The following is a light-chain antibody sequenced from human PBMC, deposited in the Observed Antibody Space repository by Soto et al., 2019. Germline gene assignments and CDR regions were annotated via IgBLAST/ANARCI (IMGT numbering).Light chain of an antibody. V-gene: IGLV2-14*01. Sequence: QSVLTQPASVSGSPGQSITISCTGTSSDVGGYNYVSWYQEHPGKAPKLPIYDVNNRPSGVSHRFSGSKSGNTASLTISGLQAEDEADYYCSSYTGSSTFVFGTGTKVTVL. CDR1: SSDVGGYNY. CDR2: DVN. J-gene: IGLJ1*01. CDR3: SSYTGSSTFV.